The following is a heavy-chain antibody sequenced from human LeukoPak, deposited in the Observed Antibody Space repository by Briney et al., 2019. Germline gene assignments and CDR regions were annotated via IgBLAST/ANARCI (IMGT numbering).Heavy chain of an antibody. D-gene: IGHD3-10*01. CDR3: ARGGDSGSYFSDYYYYMDV. J-gene: IGHJ6*03. CDR2: IYYSGST. V-gene: IGHV4-59*01. Sequence: PSETLSLTCTVSGGSISSYYWSWIRQPPGKGLEWIGYIYYSGSTNYNPSLKSRVTISVDTSKNQFSLKLSSVTAADTAVYYCARGGDSGSYFSDYYYYMDVWGKGTTVTVSS. CDR1: GGSISSYY.